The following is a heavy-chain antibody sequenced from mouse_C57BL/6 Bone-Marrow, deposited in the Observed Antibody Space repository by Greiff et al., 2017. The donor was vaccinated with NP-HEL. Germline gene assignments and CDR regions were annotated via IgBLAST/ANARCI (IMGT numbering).Heavy chain of an antibody. Sequence: VQLQQSGAELVRPGASVKLSCTASGFNIKDDYMHWVKQRPEQGLEWIGWIDPENGDTEYASKFQGKATITADTSSNTAYLQLSSLTSEDTAVYYCTTYMVTTDYCDYWGQGTTLTVSS. D-gene: IGHD2-2*01. CDR3: TTYMVTTDYCDY. J-gene: IGHJ2*01. CDR2: IDPENGDT. V-gene: IGHV14-4*01. CDR1: GFNIKDDY.